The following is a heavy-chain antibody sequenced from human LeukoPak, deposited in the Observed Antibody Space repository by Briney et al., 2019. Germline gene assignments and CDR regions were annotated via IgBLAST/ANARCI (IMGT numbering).Heavy chain of an antibody. CDR2: TYYRSKWYN. V-gene: IGHV6-1*01. Sequence: SQTLSLTCAISGDSVSSNSAAWNWIRQSPSRGLEWLGRTYYRSKWYNDYAVSVKSRITINPDTSKNQFSLQLNSVTPEDTAVYYCVQSIAVAFDYYYYMDVWGKGTTVTVSS. D-gene: IGHD6-19*01. CDR1: GDSVSSNSAA. CDR3: VQSIAVAFDYYYYMDV. J-gene: IGHJ6*03.